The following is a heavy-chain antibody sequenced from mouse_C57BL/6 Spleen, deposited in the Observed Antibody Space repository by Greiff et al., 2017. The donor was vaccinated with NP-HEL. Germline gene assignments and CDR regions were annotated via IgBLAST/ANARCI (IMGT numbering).Heavy chain of an antibody. Sequence: QVQLQQSGPELVKPGASVKISCKASGYAFSSSWMNWVKQRPGKGLEWIGRIYPGDGDTNYNGKFKGKATLTADKSSSTAYMQLSSLTSEDSAVYFCARSGDYPSWYFDVWGTGTTVTVSS. CDR1: GYAFSSSW. CDR2: IYPGDGDT. CDR3: ARSGDYPSWYFDV. J-gene: IGHJ1*03. V-gene: IGHV1-82*01. D-gene: IGHD2-4*01.